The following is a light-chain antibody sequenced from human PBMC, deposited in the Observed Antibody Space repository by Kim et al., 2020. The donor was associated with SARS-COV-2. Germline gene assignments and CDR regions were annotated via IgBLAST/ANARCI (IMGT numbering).Light chain of an antibody. J-gene: IGLJ1*01. V-gene: IGLV2-14*01. CDR1: SSDVGGYNY. CDR3: CSYTDTSTLV. CDR2: EVS. Sequence: QSASVSGSPGQSITISCTGTSSDVGGYNYVSWYQQHPGKAPKLMIYEVSDRPSGVSNRFFGSKSGNTASLTISGLQAEDEADYYCCSYTDTSTLVFGTGTKVTVL.